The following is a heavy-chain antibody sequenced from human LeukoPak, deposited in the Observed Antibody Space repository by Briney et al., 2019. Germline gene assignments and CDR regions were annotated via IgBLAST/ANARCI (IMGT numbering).Heavy chain of an antibody. D-gene: IGHD3-22*01. J-gene: IGHJ4*02. V-gene: IGHV3-48*02. Sequence: GGSLRLSCAASGFTFSSYSMTWVRQAPGKGLEWVSYISSSSSTIYYADSVKGRFTISRDNAKNSLYLQMNSLRDEDTAVYYCARDILAYYYDSSGYGPFDYWGQGTLVTVSS. CDR2: ISSSSSTI. CDR3: ARDILAYYYDSSGYGPFDY. CDR1: GFTFSSYS.